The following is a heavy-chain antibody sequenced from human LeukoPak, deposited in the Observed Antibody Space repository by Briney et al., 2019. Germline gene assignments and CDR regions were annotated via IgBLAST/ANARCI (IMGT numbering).Heavy chain of an antibody. CDR3: ARSVVATIMGAPFDY. D-gene: IGHD5-12*01. CDR2: IIPIFGTV. V-gene: IGHV1-69*13. Sequence: SVKVSCKASGGTFSSYAISWVRQAPGQGLEWMGGIIPIFGTVNYAQKFQGRVTITADESTSTAYMELSSLRSEDTAVYYCARSVVATIMGAPFDYWGQGTLVTVSS. CDR1: GGTFSSYA. J-gene: IGHJ4*02.